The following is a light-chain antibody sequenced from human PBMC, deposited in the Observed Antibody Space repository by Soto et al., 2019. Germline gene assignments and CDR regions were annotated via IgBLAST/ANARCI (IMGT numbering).Light chain of an antibody. V-gene: IGKV3-11*01. CDR1: QSVSNY. Sequence: ELVLTQSPATLSLSPGERATLSCRARQSVSNYLAWYQQKPGQAPRLLIYDASNRATGIPARFSGSGSGTDFTLTISSLEPEDFAVYYCQQRSDWPFGQGTRLEIK. CDR2: DAS. CDR3: QQRSDWP. J-gene: IGKJ5*01.